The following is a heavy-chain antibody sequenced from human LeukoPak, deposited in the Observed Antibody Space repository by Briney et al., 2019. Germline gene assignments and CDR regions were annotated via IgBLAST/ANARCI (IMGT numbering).Heavy chain of an antibody. J-gene: IGHJ5*02. Sequence: GGSLRLSCAASGFTFRSYGMHWVRQAPGKGLEWVAVIWYDGSNKYYADSVKGRFTISRDDSRNTLYLQMNSLRVEDTAVYYCAKDSGNRLYSYADLWGQGILVTVSS. CDR3: AKDSGNRLYSYADL. V-gene: IGHV3-33*03. D-gene: IGHD3-10*01. CDR1: GFTFRSYG. CDR2: IWYDGSNK.